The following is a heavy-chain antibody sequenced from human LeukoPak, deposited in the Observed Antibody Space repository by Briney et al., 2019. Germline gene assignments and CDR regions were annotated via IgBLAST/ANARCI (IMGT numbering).Heavy chain of an antibody. D-gene: IGHD2-15*01. J-gene: IGHJ4*02. CDR3: ARGPLGWYFDY. CDR2: INHSGST. V-gene: IGHV4-34*01. Sequence: SETLSLTCTVSGGSISSYYWSWIRQPAGKGLEWIGEINHSGSTNYNPSLKSRVTISVDTSKNQFSLKLSSVTAADTAVYYCARGPLGWYFDYWGQGTLVTVSS. CDR1: GGSISSYY.